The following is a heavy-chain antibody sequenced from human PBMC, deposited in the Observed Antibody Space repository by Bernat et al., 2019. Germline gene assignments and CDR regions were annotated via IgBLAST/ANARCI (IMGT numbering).Heavy chain of an antibody. D-gene: IGHD2-2*01. Sequence: EVQLVESGGGLVKPGGSLRLSCAASGFTFSNAWMNWVRQAPGKGLEWVGRIKSKTEGGTTDYAAPVKGRFTISRDDSKNTLYLQMNSLKTEDTAVYYCTTPFTYSSSTNCYGVWCDSWGQGTLVTVSS. V-gene: IGHV3-15*01. J-gene: IGHJ5*01. CDR1: GFTFSNAW. CDR2: IKSKTEGGTT. CDR3: TTPFTYSSSTNCYGVWCDS.